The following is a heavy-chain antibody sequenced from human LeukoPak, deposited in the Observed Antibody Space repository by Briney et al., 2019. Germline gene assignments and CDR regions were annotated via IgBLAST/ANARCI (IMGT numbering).Heavy chain of an antibody. J-gene: IGHJ5*02. CDR2: INHSGST. V-gene: IGHV4-34*01. D-gene: IGHD2-2*02. Sequence: PSETLSLTCAVYGGSFSGYYWSWIRQPPGKGLEWIGEINHSGSTNYNPSLKSRVTISVDTSKNQFSLKLSSVTAADTAGYYCARPYQPLLYGVHKGNWCDPWGQGTLVTVSS. CDR3: ARPYQPLLYGVHKGNWCDP. CDR1: GGSFSGYY.